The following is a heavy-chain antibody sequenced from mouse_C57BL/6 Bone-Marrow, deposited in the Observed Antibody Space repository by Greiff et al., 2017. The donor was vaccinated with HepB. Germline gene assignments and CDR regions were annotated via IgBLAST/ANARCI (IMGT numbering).Heavy chain of an antibody. V-gene: IGHV1-82*01. CDR3: ARSDYGYGYFDV. D-gene: IGHD1-1*01. Sequence: QVQLQQSGPELVKPGASVKISCKASGYAFSSSWMNWVKQRPGKGLEWIGRIYPGDGDTNYNGKFKGKATLTADKSSSTAYMQLSSLTSEDSAVYFCARSDYGYGYFDVWGTGTTVTVSS. J-gene: IGHJ1*03. CDR2: IYPGDGDT. CDR1: GYAFSSSW.